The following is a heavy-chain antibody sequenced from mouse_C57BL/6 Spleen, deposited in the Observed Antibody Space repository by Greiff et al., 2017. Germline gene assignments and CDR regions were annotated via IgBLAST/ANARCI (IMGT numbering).Heavy chain of an antibody. D-gene: IGHD1-1*01. J-gene: IGHJ1*03. CDR1: GFTFSSYT. V-gene: IGHV5-9*01. Sequence: DVQLVESGGGLVKPGGSLKLSCAASGFTFSSYTMSWVRQTPEKRLEWVATISGGGGNTYYPDSVKGRFTISRDNAKNTLYLKMSSLRSEDTALYYCARPPHYDGSSYDWYFDVWGTGTTVTVSS. CDR3: ARPPHYDGSSYDWYFDV. CDR2: ISGGGGNT.